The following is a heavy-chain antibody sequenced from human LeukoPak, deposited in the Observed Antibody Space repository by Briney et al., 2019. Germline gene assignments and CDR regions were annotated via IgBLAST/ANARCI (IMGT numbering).Heavy chain of an antibody. CDR1: GGSISSYY. CDR2: IYTSGST. J-gene: IGHJ3*02. D-gene: IGHD3-9*01. V-gene: IGHV4-4*07. CDR3: ASNILTGYYGAFDI. Sequence: PSETLSLTCTVSGGSISSYYWSWIRQPAGKGLEWIGRIYTSGSTNYNPSLKSRVTMSVDTSKNQFSLKLSSVTAADTAVYYCASNILTGYYGAFDIRGQGTMVTVSS.